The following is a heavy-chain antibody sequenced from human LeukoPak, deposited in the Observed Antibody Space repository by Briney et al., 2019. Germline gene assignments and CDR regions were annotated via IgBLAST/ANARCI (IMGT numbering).Heavy chain of an antibody. J-gene: IGHJ6*03. CDR2: IYYSGST. CDR1: GGSISSYY. V-gene: IGHV4-59*01. D-gene: IGHD3-16*01. CDR3: ARVMTRGYYYYYYMDV. Sequence: SETLSLTCTVSGGSISSYYWSWIRQPPGKGLEWIGYIYYSGSTNYNPSLKSRVTISVDTSKNQFSLKLSSVTAADTAVYYRARVMTRGYYYYYYMDVWGKGTTVTISS.